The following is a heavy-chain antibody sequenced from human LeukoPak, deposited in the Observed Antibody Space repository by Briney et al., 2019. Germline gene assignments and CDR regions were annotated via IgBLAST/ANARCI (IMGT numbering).Heavy chain of an antibody. D-gene: IGHD6-13*01. Sequence: SETLSLTCTVSGASVSSASYWTWIRQPPGKGVEWIAHIYNGVNTNYNPSLKSRVTISVDTSKNQFSLKLSSVTAADTAVYYCARVPYSSSWYFDYWGQGTLVTVSS. V-gene: IGHV4-61*01. CDR2: IYNGVNT. J-gene: IGHJ4*02. CDR3: ARVPYSSSWYFDY. CDR1: GASVSSASY.